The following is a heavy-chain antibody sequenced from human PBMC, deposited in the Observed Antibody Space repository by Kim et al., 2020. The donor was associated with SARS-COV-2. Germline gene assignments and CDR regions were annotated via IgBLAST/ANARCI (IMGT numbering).Heavy chain of an antibody. D-gene: IGHD6-19*01. CDR2: INHSGST. CDR1: GGSFSGYY. V-gene: IGHV4-34*01. CDR3: ARLQRAAGPYSSGWYVH. Sequence: SETLSLTCAVYGGSFSGYYWSWIRQPPGKGLEWIGEINHSGSTNYNPSLKSRVTISVDTSKNQFSLKLSSVTAADTAVYYCARLQRAAGPYSSGWYVHWGQGTLVTVSS. J-gene: IGHJ5*02.